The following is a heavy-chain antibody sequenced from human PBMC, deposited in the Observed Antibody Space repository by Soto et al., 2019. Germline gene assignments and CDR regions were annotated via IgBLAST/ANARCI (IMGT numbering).Heavy chain of an antibody. J-gene: IGHJ4*02. V-gene: IGHV1-18*01. Sequence: QVHLVQSGAEVKQPGASAKVSCKASGYTFTNYGISWVRQAPGQGLEWMGWISAYNGNTNYVQKLQGRVSMTTDTSTSTTYMELRTLRSDDTAVYYCGRAGGDFPRAVDYWGQGTLVTVSS. CDR3: GRAGGDFPRAVDY. D-gene: IGHD4-17*01. CDR2: ISAYNGNT. CDR1: GYTFTNYG.